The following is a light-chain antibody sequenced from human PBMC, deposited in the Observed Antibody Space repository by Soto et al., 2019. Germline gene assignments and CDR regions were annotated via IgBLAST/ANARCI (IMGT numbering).Light chain of an antibody. Sequence: SVFTQSSATLLLSPRERALPSRKASPSVSNSLAWYQHKPGQAPRLLIYDASNRATGVPTRFSGSGSGTDFNLTISSLEPEDFAVYYCQQRNKWPPVTFGGGTKVDI. J-gene: IGKJ4*01. CDR1: PSVSNS. CDR3: QQRNKWPPVT. CDR2: DAS. V-gene: IGKV3-11*01.